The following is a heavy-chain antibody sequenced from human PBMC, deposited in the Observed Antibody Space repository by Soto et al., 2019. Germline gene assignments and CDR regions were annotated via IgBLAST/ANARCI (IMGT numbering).Heavy chain of an antibody. CDR1: GFTFGSYW. CDR2: ISPDGTST. V-gene: IGHV3-74*01. Sequence: EVQLVESGGGLVQPGGSLRLSCAASGFTFGSYWMHWVRQAPGKGLVWVSRISPDGTSTSNADSVKGRFTISRDNTKNTLHLQMDRLRVEETAVYYCARDGGGLAHWGQGTLVTVSS. J-gene: IGHJ4*02. D-gene: IGHD3-16*01. CDR3: ARDGGGLAH.